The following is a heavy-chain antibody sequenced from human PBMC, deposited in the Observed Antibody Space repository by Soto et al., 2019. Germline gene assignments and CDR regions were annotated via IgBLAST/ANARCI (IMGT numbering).Heavy chain of an antibody. J-gene: IGHJ3*02. CDR2: INHSGST. V-gene: IGHV4-34*01. CDR1: GGSFSGYY. D-gene: IGHD6-13*01. Sequence: SATLSLTCAVYGGSFSGYYWSWIRQPPGKGLEWIGEINHSGSTNYNPSLKSRVTISVDTSKNHFSLKLSSVTAADTAVYYCARDSWRDAFDIWGQGTMVTVSS. CDR3: ARDSWRDAFDI.